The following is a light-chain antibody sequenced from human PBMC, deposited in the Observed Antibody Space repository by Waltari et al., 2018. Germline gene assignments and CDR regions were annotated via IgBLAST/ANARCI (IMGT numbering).Light chain of an antibody. V-gene: IGLV1-47*01. Sequence: QSVLTQPPSASGTPGQRVTISCSGSSSNIGSNYVYWYHQLPGTAPKLRIYRNNQRPSGVPDRFSGSKSGTSASLAISGLRSEDEADYYCAAWDDSLSGVVVGGGTKLTVL. J-gene: IGLJ2*01. CDR3: AAWDDSLSGVV. CDR2: RNN. CDR1: SSNIGSNY.